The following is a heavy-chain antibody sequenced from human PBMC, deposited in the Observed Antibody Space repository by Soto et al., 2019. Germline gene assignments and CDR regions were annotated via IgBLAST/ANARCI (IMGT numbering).Heavy chain of an antibody. CDR3: AAGLYSSSPWFAP. CDR2: INHSGST. J-gene: IGHJ5*02. V-gene: IGHV4-34*01. Sequence: SETLSLTCAVYGGSFSGYYWSWIRQPPGKGLEWIGEINHSGSTNYNPSLKSRVTISVDTSKNQFSLKLSSVTAADTAVYYCAAGLYSSSPWFAPGGQGTRVPAPS. D-gene: IGHD6-13*01. CDR1: GGSFSGYY.